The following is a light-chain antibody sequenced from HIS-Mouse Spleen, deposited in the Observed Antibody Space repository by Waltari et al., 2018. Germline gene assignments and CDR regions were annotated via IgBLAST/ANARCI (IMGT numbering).Light chain of an antibody. J-gene: IGLJ2*01. CDR1: SSDVGGYNP. CDR2: EGS. Sequence: QSALTQPASVSGSPGQSITISCTGTSSDVGGYNPVSWYQQPPGQAPKLMIYEGSKRPSGVSNRFSGSKSGNTASLTISGLQAEDEADYYCSSYAGSSTLVFGGGTKLTVL. CDR3: SSYAGSSTLV. V-gene: IGLV2-23*01.